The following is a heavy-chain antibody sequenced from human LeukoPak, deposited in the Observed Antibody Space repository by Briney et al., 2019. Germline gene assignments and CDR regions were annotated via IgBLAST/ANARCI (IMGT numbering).Heavy chain of an antibody. CDR3: ARERRGIEDDY. V-gene: IGHV1-18*01. CDR1: GYTFTSYG. J-gene: IGHJ4*02. Sequence: ASVKVSCKASGYTFTSYGISWVRQAPGQGREWRGWISAYNGNTNYAQKLQGRVTMTTDTSTSTAYMELRSLRSDDTAVYYCARERRGIEDDYWGQGTLVTVSS. CDR2: ISAYNGNT. D-gene: IGHD6-13*01.